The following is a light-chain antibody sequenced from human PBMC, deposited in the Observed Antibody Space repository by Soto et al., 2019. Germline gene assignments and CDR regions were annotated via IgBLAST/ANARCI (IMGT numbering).Light chain of an antibody. V-gene: IGKV3-20*01. CDR1: HSFSGSY. J-gene: IGKJ1*01. CDR3: HDCGSSAWT. CDR2: ASS. Sequence: EIVLTQSPGTLSLSPGERATLSCRATHSFSGSYLAWYQQKYGQAPRLLIYASSGRATGIPDRFSVSWSGTDLTLTTSRLEPEDCAVDYCHDCGSSAWTGGQGTMVESK.